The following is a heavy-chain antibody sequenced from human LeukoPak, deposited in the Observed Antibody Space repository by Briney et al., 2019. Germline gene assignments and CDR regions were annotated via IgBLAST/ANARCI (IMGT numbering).Heavy chain of an antibody. V-gene: IGHV3-48*03. Sequence: SGGSMRLSCAASGFTFSSYEMNWVRQAPGKGLEWVSYISSSGSTIYYADSVKGRFTISRDNAKNSLYLQMNSLRAEDTAVYYCARGFDYYDNSQPIDYWGQGTLVTVSS. J-gene: IGHJ4*02. CDR3: ARGFDYYDNSQPIDY. CDR1: GFTFSSYE. CDR2: ISSSGSTI. D-gene: IGHD3-22*01.